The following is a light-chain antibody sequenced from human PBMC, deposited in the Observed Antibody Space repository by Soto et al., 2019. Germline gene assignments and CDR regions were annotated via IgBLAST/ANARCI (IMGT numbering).Light chain of an antibody. CDR3: GSHAGNSNLV. CDR2: RNN. V-gene: IGLV1-44*01. Sequence: QSVLTQPPSASGTPGQRVTISCSGSSSNIGSENVNWYQQLPGTAPKLLIYRNNQRPSGVPDRFSGSKSGNTASLTVSGLQTEDEADYYCGSHAGNSNLVFGGGTKLTVL. CDR1: SSNIGSEN. J-gene: IGLJ3*02.